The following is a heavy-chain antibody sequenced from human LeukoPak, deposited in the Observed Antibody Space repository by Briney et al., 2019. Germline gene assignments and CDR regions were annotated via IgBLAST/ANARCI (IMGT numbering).Heavy chain of an antibody. CDR3: ATYYYDSSGYYAEKNYYFDY. CDR1: GFTFSSYW. CDR2: IKQDGSEK. D-gene: IGHD3-22*01. J-gene: IGHJ4*02. Sequence: PGGSLRLSCAASGFTFSSYWMSWVRQAPWKGLEWVANIKQDGSEKYYVDSVKGRFTISRDNAKNSLYLQMNSLRAEDTAVYYCATYYYDSSGYYAEKNYYFDYWGQGTLVTVSS. V-gene: IGHV3-7*01.